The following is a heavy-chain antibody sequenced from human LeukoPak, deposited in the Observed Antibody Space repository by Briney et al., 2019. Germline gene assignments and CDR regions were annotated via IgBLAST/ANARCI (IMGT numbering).Heavy chain of an antibody. CDR1: GYTFTGYF. CDR2: INPNTGGT. Sequence: ASVKVSCKASGYTFTGYFLHWVRQGPGQGLEWMGWINPNTGGTKSAQKFQGRVTMTRDTSISTAYMELSRLRSDDTAVYYCAREFYCSSTSCSYYYMDVWGKGTTVTVSS. V-gene: IGHV1-2*02. D-gene: IGHD2-2*01. CDR3: AREFYCSSTSCSYYYMDV. J-gene: IGHJ6*03.